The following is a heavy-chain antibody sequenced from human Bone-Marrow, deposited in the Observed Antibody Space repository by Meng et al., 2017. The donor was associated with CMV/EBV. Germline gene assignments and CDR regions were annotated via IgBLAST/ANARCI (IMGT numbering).Heavy chain of an antibody. Sequence: GSLRLSCKGSGYSFTSYWIGWVRQMPGKGLEWMGIIYPGDSDTRYSPSFQGQVTISADKSISTAYLQWSSLKASDTAMYYCARSGFYDFWSGYFYFDYWGQGTLVTVSS. V-gene: IGHV5-51*01. CDR3: ARSGFYDFWSGYFYFDY. D-gene: IGHD3-3*01. CDR2: IYPGDSDT. CDR1: GYSFTSYW. J-gene: IGHJ4*02.